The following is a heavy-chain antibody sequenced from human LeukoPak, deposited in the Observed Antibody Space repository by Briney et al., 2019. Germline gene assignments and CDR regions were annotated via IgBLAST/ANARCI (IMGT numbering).Heavy chain of an antibody. J-gene: IGHJ3*02. D-gene: IGHD3-22*01. CDR2: INPSGGST. Sequence: ASVKVSCKASGYTFTNYYMHWVRQAPGQGLEWMGIINPSGGSTNYAQKFQGRVTVTSDTSTNTIYMELSSLRSEDTAVYYCARGILERDRSGHYSDAFDMWGQGTMVTVSS. CDR3: ARGILERDRSGHYSDAFDM. V-gene: IGHV1-46*01. CDR1: GYTFTNYY.